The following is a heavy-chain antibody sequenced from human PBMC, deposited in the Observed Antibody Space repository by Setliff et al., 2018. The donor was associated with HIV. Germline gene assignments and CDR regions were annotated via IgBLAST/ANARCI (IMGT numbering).Heavy chain of an antibody. CDR3: ARRTLITGYDY. J-gene: IGHJ4*02. CDR2: LYYSGTT. V-gene: IGHV4-39*01. D-gene: IGHD3-16*01. Sequence: SETLSLTCTVSGGSISSSSYYWGWIRQPPGKGLEWIGSLYYSGTTYYNPSLKSRLTISVDTSKNQFSLKLSSVTAADTAVYYCARRTLITGYDYWGQGTLVTVSS. CDR1: GGSISSSSYY.